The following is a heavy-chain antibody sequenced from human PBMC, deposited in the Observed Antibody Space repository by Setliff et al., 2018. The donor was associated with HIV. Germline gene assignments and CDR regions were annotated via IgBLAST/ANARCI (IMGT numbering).Heavy chain of an antibody. CDR3: ARRRSSGWYHYFDY. D-gene: IGHD6-19*01. V-gene: IGHV4-38-2*02. J-gene: IGHJ4*02. CDR2: IYHSGST. CDR1: GYSISSGYY. Sequence: SETLSLTCTVSGYSISSGYYWGWIRQPPGKGLEWIGSIYHSGSTYCNPSLKSRVTISVDTSKNQFSLKLSSVTAADTAVYYCARRRSSGWYHYFDYWGQGTLVTVSS.